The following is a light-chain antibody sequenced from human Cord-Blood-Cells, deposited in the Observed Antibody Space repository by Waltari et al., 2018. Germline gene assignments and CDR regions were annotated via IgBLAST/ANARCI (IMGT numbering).Light chain of an antibody. Sequence: QSALTQPASVSGSPGQSITISCTGPRSDVGGYNYVPWYQQHPGKAPKLIFYHVSNRPSGVSNLFSGSKSGNTASLTISGLQAEDEADYYCSSYTSGSTWVFGGGTKLTVL. CDR2: HVS. CDR3: SSYTSGSTWV. V-gene: IGLV2-14*03. J-gene: IGLJ3*02. CDR1: RSDVGGYNY.